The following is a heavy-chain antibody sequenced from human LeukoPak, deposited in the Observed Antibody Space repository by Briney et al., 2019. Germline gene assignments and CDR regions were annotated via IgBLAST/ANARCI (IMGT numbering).Heavy chain of an antibody. CDR1: GYTFTSNY. CDR3: ARMGMDAAMITNFFDY. J-gene: IGHJ4*02. CDR2: IHPSGGST. Sequence: ASVKVSCKASGYTFTSNYIHWVRQAPGQGREWMGVIHPSGGSTSYAQKFQGRVTMTKDTSTSTAYMELSSLRSEDTATYYCARMGMDAAMITNFFDYWGQGTLVTVSS. V-gene: IGHV1-46*01. D-gene: IGHD5-18*01.